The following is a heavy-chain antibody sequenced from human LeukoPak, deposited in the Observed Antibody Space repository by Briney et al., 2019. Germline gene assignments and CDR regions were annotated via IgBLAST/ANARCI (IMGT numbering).Heavy chain of an antibody. V-gene: IGHV3-53*01. D-gene: IGHD6-13*01. CDR1: GSTVSHNY. CDR2: IYSGGNT. Sequence: GGSLRPSCTASGSTVSHNYMNWVRQPPGKGLEWVALIYSGGNTHYADSVKGRFTISRDNSKNTLYLQMSSLRVEDTAVYYCTRDTPGIAASVSGGWGQGTLVTVSS. J-gene: IGHJ4*02. CDR3: TRDTPGIAASVSGG.